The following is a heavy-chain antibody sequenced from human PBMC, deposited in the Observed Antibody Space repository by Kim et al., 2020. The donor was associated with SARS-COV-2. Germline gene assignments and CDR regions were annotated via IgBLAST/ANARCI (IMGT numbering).Heavy chain of an antibody. Sequence: AQKFKGRVTITADESTSTAYMELSSLRSEDTAVYYCARDLSGGSYEYFQHWGQGTLVTVSS. V-gene: IGHV1-69*01. D-gene: IGHD2-15*01. J-gene: IGHJ1*01. CDR3: ARDLSGGSYEYFQH.